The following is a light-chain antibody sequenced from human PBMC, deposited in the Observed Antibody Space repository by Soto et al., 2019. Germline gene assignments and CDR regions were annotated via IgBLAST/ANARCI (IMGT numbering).Light chain of an antibody. CDR1: DSNIGSNT. CDR3: AAWDGRLNGVV. Sequence: QSVLTQPPSASGTPGQRVTISCSGRDSNIGSNTVNWYQQLPGTAPKLPVYSSNQRPSGVPDRFSGSKSGTSASLAISGLQSEDEADYYCAAWDGRLNGVVFGGGPKLTVL. CDR2: SSN. V-gene: IGLV1-44*01. J-gene: IGLJ3*02.